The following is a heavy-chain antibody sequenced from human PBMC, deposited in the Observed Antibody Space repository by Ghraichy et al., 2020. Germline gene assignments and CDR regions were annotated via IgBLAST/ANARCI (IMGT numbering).Heavy chain of an antibody. CDR1: GFTFSSYS. D-gene: IGHD2-2*01. CDR3: AARRYCSSTSCAGGY. Sequence: GGSLRLSCAASGFTFSSYSMNWVRQAPGKGLEWVSSISSSSSYIYYADSVKGRFTISRDNAKNSLYLQMNSLRAEDTAVYYCAARRYCSSTSCAGGYWGQGTLVTVSS. V-gene: IGHV3-21*01. J-gene: IGHJ4*02. CDR2: ISSSSSYI.